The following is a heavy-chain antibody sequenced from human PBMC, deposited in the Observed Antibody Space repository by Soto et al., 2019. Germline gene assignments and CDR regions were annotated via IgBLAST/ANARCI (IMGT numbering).Heavy chain of an antibody. CDR1: GNSVSSNSAA. CDR3: AREGHNWGDYYYYMDV. Sequence: SQTLSLTCAISGNSVSSNSAAWNWIRQSPSRGLEWLGRTYYRSKWYNDYAVSVKSRITINPDTSKNQFSLQLNSVTPEDTALYYCAREGHNWGDYYYYMDVWGKGTTVTVSS. CDR2: TYYRSKWYN. J-gene: IGHJ6*03. V-gene: IGHV6-1*01. D-gene: IGHD7-27*01.